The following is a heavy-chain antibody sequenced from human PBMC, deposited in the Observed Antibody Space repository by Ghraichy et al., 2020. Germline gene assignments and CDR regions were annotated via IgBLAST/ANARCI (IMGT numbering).Heavy chain of an antibody. CDR1: GFTFSSYW. V-gene: IGHV3-7*01. CDR2: IKQDGSEK. CDR3: ARDRGYYYDSSGYPEAPWFFTEPWYFDL. J-gene: IGHJ2*01. D-gene: IGHD3-22*01. Sequence: GGSLRLSCAASGFTFSSYWMSWVRQAPGKGLEWVANIKQDGSEKYYVDSVKGRFTISRDNAKNSLYLQMNSLSAEDTAVDYCARDRGYYYDSSGYPEAPWFFTEPWYFDLWGRGTLVTVSS.